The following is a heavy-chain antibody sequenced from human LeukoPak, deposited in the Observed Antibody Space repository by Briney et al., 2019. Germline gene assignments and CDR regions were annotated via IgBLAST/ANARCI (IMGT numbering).Heavy chain of an antibody. CDR1: GGSFSGYY. J-gene: IGHJ6*02. D-gene: IGHD2-8*01. V-gene: IGHV4-34*01. CDR2: INHSGST. Sequence: SETLSLTCAVYGGSFSGYYWSWIRQPPGKGLEWIGEINHSGSTNYNPSLKSRVTISVDTSKNQFSLKLSSVTAADTAVYYCARCTGYYYYGMDVWGQGTTVTVSS. CDR3: ARCTGYYYYGMDV.